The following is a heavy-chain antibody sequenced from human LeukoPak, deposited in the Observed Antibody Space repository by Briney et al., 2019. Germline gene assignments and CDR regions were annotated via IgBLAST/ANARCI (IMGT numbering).Heavy chain of an antibody. V-gene: IGHV3-7*01. J-gene: IGHJ4*02. CDR3: ARERREGFASSYFDY. Sequence: PGGSLRLSCAASGFTFSSYWMSWVRQAPGKGLEWVANIKQDGSEKYYVDSVKGRFTISRDNAKNSLYLQMNSLRAEDTAVYYCARERREGFASSYFDYWGQGTLVTVSS. CDR2: IKQDGSEK. CDR1: GFTFSSYW. D-gene: IGHD3-3*01.